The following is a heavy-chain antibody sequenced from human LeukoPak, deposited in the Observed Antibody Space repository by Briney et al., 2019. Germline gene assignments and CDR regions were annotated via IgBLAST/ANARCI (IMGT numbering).Heavy chain of an antibody. Sequence: ASVKVSCKASGYTFTNYAINWVRQAPGQGLEWMGWINTNTGNPMYAQGFTGRFVFSLDTSVSTAYLQISSLKAEDTAVYFCARVAYSSSWYRYYYYYMDVWGKGTTVTISS. V-gene: IGHV7-4-1*02. CDR3: ARVAYSSSWYRYYYYYMDV. CDR1: GYTFTNYA. J-gene: IGHJ6*03. D-gene: IGHD6-13*01. CDR2: INTNTGNP.